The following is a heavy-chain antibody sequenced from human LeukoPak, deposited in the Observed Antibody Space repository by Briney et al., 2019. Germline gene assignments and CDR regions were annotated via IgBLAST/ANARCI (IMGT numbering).Heavy chain of an antibody. CDR2: ISGSGGNT. CDR3: DGGYYDSSGYQPLFDY. D-gene: IGHD3-22*01. J-gene: IGHJ4*02. V-gene: IGHV3-23*01. CDR1: GLTFSNYA. Sequence: GGSLRLSCVVSGLTFSNYAMSWVRQAPGKGLEWVSSISGSGGNTYYADSVKGRFTISRDNSKNTLYLQMNSLRAEDTAVYYCDGGYYDSSGYQPLFDYWGQGTLVTVSS.